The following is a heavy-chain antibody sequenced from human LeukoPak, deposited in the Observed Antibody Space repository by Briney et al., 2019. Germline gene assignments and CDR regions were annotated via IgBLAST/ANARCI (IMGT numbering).Heavy chain of an antibody. CDR3: AKGPRGAFDI. J-gene: IGHJ3*02. V-gene: IGHV3-23*01. CDR2: LSGSGATT. CDR1: GFTFSNYA. D-gene: IGHD3-10*01. Sequence: GGSLRLSCAASGFTFSNYAMSWVRQAPGKGLEWVSVLSGSGATTYYADSVKGRFTISRDNSKNTVYLQMNSLRAEDTALYYCAKGPRGAFDIWGQGTMVTVSS.